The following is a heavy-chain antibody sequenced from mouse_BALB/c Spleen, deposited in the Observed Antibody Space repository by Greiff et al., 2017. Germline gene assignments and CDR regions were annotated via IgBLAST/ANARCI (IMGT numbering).Heavy chain of an antibody. V-gene: IGHV1S81*02. Sequence: QVQLQQPGAELVKPGASVKLSCKASGYTFTSYYMYWVKQRPGQGLEWIGGINPSNGGTNFNEKFKSKATLTVDKSPSTAYMQLSSLTSEDSAVYYCTRGNYRYDEGFAYWGQGTLVTVSA. D-gene: IGHD2-14*01. CDR3: TRGNYRYDEGFAY. J-gene: IGHJ3*01. CDR1: GYTFTSYY. CDR2: INPSNGGT.